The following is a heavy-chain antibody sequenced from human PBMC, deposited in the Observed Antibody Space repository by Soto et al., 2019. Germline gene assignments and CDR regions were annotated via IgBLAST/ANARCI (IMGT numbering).Heavy chain of an antibody. Sequence: QVQLVQSGAEVKKPGASVKVSCKASGYTFSRYALHWVGQAPGQRLEWMGWINAANGNVKYSQKFQGRVTITRDTSASSAYMELSSLRSEDTAVYYCATAVGQFDPWGQGTLVTVSS. CDR3: ATAVGQFDP. V-gene: IGHV1-3*01. D-gene: IGHD6-19*01. CDR1: GYTFSRYA. CDR2: INAANGNV. J-gene: IGHJ5*02.